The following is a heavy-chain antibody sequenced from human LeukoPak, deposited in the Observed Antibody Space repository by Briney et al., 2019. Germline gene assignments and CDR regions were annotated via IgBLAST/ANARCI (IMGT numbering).Heavy chain of an antibody. CDR2: ISYDGSNK. CDR1: GFTFSSYG. D-gene: IGHD5-12*01. J-gene: IGHJ5*01. CDR3: AKDPSYSGVPINWFDS. Sequence: GGSLRLSCAASGFTFSSYGMHWVRQAPGKGLEWAALISYDGSNKYYADSVKGRFTISRDNSKNTLYLQMNSLRAEDTAVYYCAKDPSYSGVPINWFDSWGQGTLVTVSS. V-gene: IGHV3-30*18.